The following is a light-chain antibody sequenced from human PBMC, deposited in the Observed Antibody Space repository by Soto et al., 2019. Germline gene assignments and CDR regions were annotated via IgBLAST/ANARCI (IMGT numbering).Light chain of an antibody. CDR3: QQYDASLWT. CDR1: QSLTSSY. J-gene: IGKJ1*01. Sequence: EIGLTQSPGTLSLSPXERATLSCGASQSLTSSYLAWYQQKPGQSPRLLIYGASRRATGIPDRFSGSGSGTDFTLTISRLEPEDFAVYYCQQYDASLWTFGQGTKVDI. V-gene: IGKV3-20*01. CDR2: GAS.